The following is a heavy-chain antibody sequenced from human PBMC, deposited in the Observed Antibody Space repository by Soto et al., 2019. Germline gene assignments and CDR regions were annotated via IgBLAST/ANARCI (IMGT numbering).Heavy chain of an antibody. CDR3: ARDHSSYDFWSGYYTDYYYGMDV. Sequence: QVQLVQSGAEVKKPGSSVKVSCKASGGTFSSYAISWVRQAPGQGLEWMGGIIPIFGTANYAQKFQGRVTITADESTSTAYMELSSLRSEDTAVYYCARDHSSYDFWSGYYTDYYYGMDVWGQWTTVTVSS. V-gene: IGHV1-69*01. D-gene: IGHD3-3*01. J-gene: IGHJ6*02. CDR2: IIPIFGTA. CDR1: GGTFSSYA.